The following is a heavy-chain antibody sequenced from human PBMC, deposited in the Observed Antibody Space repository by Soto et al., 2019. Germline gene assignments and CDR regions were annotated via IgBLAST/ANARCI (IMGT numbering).Heavy chain of an antibody. Sequence: GALRLSCTASAITFSSYWMSWVRQAPGKGLEWVANIKQDGSEKYYVDSVKGRFTISRDNAKNSLYLQMNSLGAEDTAVYYSARSGGDDFWSGQNYGMDVWGQGTKVTVSS. J-gene: IGHJ6*02. CDR1: AITFSSYW. CDR2: IKQDGSEK. CDR3: ARSGGDDFWSGQNYGMDV. D-gene: IGHD3-3*01. V-gene: IGHV3-7*03.